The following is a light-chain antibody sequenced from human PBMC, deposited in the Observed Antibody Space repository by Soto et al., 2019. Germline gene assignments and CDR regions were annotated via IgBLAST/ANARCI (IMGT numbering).Light chain of an antibody. V-gene: IGLV2-14*01. CDR2: EVS. CDR1: SSDVGGYNY. J-gene: IGLJ2*01. Sequence: QSALTQPRSVSGSPGQSVTISCTGTSSDVGGYNYVSWYQRHPGKAPKLMISEVSNRPSGVSNRFSGSKSGNTASLTISGLQAEDEADYYCSSYTSSDTLVFGAGTKLTVL. CDR3: SSYTSSDTLV.